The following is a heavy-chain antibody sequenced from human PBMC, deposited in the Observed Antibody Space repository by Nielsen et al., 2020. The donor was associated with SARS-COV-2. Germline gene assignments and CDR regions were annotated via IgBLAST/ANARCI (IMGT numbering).Heavy chain of an antibody. D-gene: IGHD6-19*01. CDR3: ARSAGSGWYVVYFDY. J-gene: IGHJ4*02. V-gene: IGHV3-33*01. CDR1: GFTFSSYG. Sequence: GESLKISCAASGFTFSSYGMHWVRQAPGKGLEWVAVIWYDGSNKYYADSVKGRFTISRDNSKNTLYLQMNSLRAEDTAVYYCARSAGSGWYVVYFDYWGQGTLVTVSS. CDR2: IWYDGSNK.